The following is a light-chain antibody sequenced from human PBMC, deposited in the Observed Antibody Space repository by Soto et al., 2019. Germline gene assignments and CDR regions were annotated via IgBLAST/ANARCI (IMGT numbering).Light chain of an antibody. Sequence: QSVLTQPASVSGSPGQSITISCTGTSSDIGNYDVVSWYQQVPGTAPKAMIYEVSSRPSGVSNRFSGSKSGNTASLTISGLQAEDEAYYYCSSYTSSTSFILFGGGTQLPV. J-gene: IGLJ2*01. V-gene: IGLV2-14*01. CDR1: SSDIGNYDV. CDR2: EVS. CDR3: SSYTSSTSFIL.